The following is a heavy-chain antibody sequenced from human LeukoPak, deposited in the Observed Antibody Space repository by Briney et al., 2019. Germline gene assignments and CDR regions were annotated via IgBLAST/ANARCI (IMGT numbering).Heavy chain of an antibody. CDR2: IYSSGST. CDR1: GGSISSDY. Sequence: PSETLSLTCIVSGGSISSDYWSWIRQPAGKGLEWIGRIYSSGSTNYNPSLKSRVTMSVDASKNQFSLKLSSVTAADTAVYYCARGYNYDRTAYYFPRPYYFDYWGQGTLVTVSS. J-gene: IGHJ4*02. V-gene: IGHV4-4*07. D-gene: IGHD3-22*01. CDR3: ARGYNYDRTAYYFPRPYYFDY.